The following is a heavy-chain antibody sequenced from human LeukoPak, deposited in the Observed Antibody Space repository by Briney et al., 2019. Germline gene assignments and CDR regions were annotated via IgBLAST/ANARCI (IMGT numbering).Heavy chain of an antibody. CDR1: GYTFTGYY. CDR3: ASREPVGPDIQESVFDI. V-gene: IGHV1-2*02. J-gene: IGHJ3*02. D-gene: IGHD2-21*02. CDR2: IKPNSGGT. Sequence: PGASVKVSCKTSGYTFTGYYMHWVRQAPGQGLEWMGWIKPNSGGTNLAQKFRGRVTMTRDTSISTAYMELTWLTSDDTAVYYCASREPVGPDIQESVFDIWGQGTMVTVSS.